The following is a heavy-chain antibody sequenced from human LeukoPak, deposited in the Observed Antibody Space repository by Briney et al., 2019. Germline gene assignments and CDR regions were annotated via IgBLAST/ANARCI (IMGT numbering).Heavy chain of an antibody. CDR2: IYSGGST. CDR3: ARAMRFGEGLSDY. V-gene: IGHV3-66*01. Sequence: PGGSLRLSCAATGFTFNSYSTNWVRQAPGKGLEWVSVIYSGGSTYYADSVKGRFTISRDNSKNTLYLQVNSLRAEDTAVYYCARAMRFGEGLSDYWGQGTLVTVSS. D-gene: IGHD3-10*01. J-gene: IGHJ4*02. CDR1: GFTFNSYS.